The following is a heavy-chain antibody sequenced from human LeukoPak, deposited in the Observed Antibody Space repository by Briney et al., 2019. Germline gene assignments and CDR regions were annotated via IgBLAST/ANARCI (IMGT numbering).Heavy chain of an antibody. Sequence: GGSLRLSCAASGFTFSGSAMHWVRQASGKGLEWVGRIRSKANSYATAYAASVKGRFTISRDDSKNTAYLQMNSLKTEDTAVYYCTSHPRGFCTNGVGYTGDYWGRETLVTVSS. D-gene: IGHD2-8*01. CDR3: TSHPRGFCTNGVGYTGDY. CDR1: GFTFSGSA. J-gene: IGHJ4*02. V-gene: IGHV3-73*01. CDR2: IRSKANSYAT.